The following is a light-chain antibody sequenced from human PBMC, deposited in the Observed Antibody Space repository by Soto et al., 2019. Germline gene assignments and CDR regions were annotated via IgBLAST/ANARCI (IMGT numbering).Light chain of an antibody. CDR2: DAS. Sequence: EIVLTQSPATLSLSPGERATLSCRASQSVSSYLAWYPQKPGQAPRLLIYDASNRATGIPARFSGSGSGTDFTLTISSLEPEDFAVYYCQQRSNWPPWTFGRGTKVEIK. J-gene: IGKJ1*01. V-gene: IGKV3-11*01. CDR1: QSVSSY. CDR3: QQRSNWPPWT.